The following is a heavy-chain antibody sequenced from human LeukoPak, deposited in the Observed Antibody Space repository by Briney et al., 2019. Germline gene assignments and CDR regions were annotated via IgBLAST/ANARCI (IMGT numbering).Heavy chain of an antibody. CDR1: GFTFSNYG. J-gene: IGHJ4*02. CDR2: ISYDGSNK. Sequence: GGSLRLSCAASGFTFSNYGMHWVRQAPDKGLEWVAVISYDGSNKYYADSVKGRFTISRDNSKNTLYLQMNSLRAEDTAVYYCAKGRQWLAHWGQGTLVSVSS. V-gene: IGHV3-30*18. CDR3: AKGRQWLAH. D-gene: IGHD6-19*01.